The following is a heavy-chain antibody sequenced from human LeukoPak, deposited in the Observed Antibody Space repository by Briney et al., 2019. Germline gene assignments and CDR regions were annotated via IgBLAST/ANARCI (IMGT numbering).Heavy chain of an antibody. D-gene: IGHD2-2*01. Sequence: KPSETLSLTCTVSGGSLNISSYYWGWIRQPPGKGLEWIGSIYYSGRTYYNPSLKLRVTIFVDTSKTQFSLKLNSVTAADTAVYYCARSQATAMVSDYWGQGTLVTVSS. CDR3: ARSQATAMVSDY. CDR2: IYYSGRT. V-gene: IGHV4-39*01. CDR1: GGSLNISSYY. J-gene: IGHJ4*02.